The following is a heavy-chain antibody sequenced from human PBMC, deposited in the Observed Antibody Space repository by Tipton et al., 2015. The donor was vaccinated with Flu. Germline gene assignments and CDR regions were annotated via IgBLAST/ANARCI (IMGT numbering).Heavy chain of an antibody. CDR1: GFTFGDYA. CDR3: RRGVAASAY. D-gene: IGHD6-13*01. CDR2: IRSKANGGTT. J-gene: IGHJ4*02. V-gene: IGHV3-49*04. Sequence: RSLRLSCTASGFTFGDYAMSWVRQAPGKGLEWVGFIRSKANGGTTEYAASVKGRFSISRDDSKSIAYLQMNSLQTEDTAMYYCRRGVAASAYWGQGTLVTVSS.